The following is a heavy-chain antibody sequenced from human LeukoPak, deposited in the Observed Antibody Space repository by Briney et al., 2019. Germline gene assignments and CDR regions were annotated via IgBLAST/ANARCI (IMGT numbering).Heavy chain of an antibody. CDR2: IIPILGIA. Sequence: ASVKVSCKASGGTFSSYAISWVRQAPGQGLEWMGRIIPILGIANYAQKFQGRVTITADKSTSTAYMELSSLGSEDTAVYYCARAEGGYGDYWTDYWGQGTLVTVSS. CDR1: GGTFSSYA. D-gene: IGHD4-17*01. V-gene: IGHV1-69*04. J-gene: IGHJ4*02. CDR3: ARAEGGYGDYWTDY.